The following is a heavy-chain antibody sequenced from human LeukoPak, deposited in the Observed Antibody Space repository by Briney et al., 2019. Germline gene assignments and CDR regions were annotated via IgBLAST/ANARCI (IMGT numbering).Heavy chain of an antibody. CDR3: ARDPSYDFWSGYYYYYMDV. V-gene: IGHV3-33*01. CDR2: IWYDGSNK. D-gene: IGHD3-3*01. J-gene: IGHJ6*03. Sequence: GRSLRLSCAASGFTFSRYGMHWVRQAPGKGLEWVAVIWYDGSNKYYADSVKGRFTISRDNSKNTLYLQMNSLRAEDTAVYYCARDPSYDFWSGYYYYYMDVWGKGTTVTVSS. CDR1: GFTFSRYG.